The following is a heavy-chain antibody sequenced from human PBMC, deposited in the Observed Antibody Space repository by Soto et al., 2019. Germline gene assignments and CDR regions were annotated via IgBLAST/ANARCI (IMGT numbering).Heavy chain of an antibody. V-gene: IGHV3-30*18. CDR1: GFTFSSYG. D-gene: IGHD1-26*01. J-gene: IGHJ4*02. CDR2: ISYDGSNK. Sequence: GGSLRLSCAASGFTFSSYGMHWVRQAPGKGLEWVAVISYDGSNKYYADSVKGRFAISRDNSKNTLYLQMNSLRAEDTAVYYCAKDLRELLNAPTDYWGQGTLVTVSS. CDR3: AKDLRELLNAPTDY.